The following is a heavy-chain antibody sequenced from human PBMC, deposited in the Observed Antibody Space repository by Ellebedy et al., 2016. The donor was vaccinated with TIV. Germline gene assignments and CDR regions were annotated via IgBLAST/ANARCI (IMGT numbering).Heavy chain of an antibody. V-gene: IGHV3-7*01. J-gene: IGHJ4*02. Sequence: PGGSLRLSCAASGFRFSTHGMHWVRQAPGKGLEWVANIKQDGSEKYYVDSVKGRFTISRDNAKNSLYLQMNSLRAEDTAVYYCARRRDGYNFIGDYWGQGTLVTVSS. CDR3: ARRRDGYNFIGDY. D-gene: IGHD5-24*01. CDR1: GFRFSTHG. CDR2: IKQDGSEK.